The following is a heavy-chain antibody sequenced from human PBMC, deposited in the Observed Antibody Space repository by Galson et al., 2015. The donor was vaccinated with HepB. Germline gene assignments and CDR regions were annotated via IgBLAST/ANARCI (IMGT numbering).Heavy chain of an antibody. CDR1: GGSFSNYY. D-gene: IGHD6-19*01. Sequence: SETLSLTCAVYGGSFSNYYWNWIRQPPGKGLEWIGEINPSGSTDYNPSLKSRLIISMDKSKSQVSLRLTSVTAADTAVYFCARGRRYSSGWYFSDKYYFDYWGQGTLVTVSS. V-gene: IGHV4-34*01. J-gene: IGHJ4*02. CDR2: INPSGST. CDR3: ARGRRYSSGWYFSDKYYFDY.